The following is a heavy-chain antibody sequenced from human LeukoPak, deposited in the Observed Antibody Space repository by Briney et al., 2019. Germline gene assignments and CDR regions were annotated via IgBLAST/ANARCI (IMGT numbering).Heavy chain of an antibody. CDR1: GFTFDDYA. CDR3: AKDPHYGSGSYFSD. D-gene: IGHD3-10*01. V-gene: IGHV3-9*01. Sequence: GGSLRLSCAASGFTFDDYAMHWVRQAPGKGLEWVSGISWNSGSIGYADSVKGRFTISRDNAKNSLYLQMNSLRAEDTALYYCAKDPHYGSGSYFSDWGQGTLVTVSS. CDR2: ISWNSGSI. J-gene: IGHJ4*02.